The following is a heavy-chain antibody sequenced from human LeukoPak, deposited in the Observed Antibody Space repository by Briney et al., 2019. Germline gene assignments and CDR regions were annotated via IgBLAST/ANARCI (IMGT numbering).Heavy chain of an antibody. CDR1: GFTFSNYD. CDR2: IQYNGGYK. J-gene: IGHJ4*02. D-gene: IGHD1-26*01. Sequence: HPGGSLRLSCAASGFTFSNYDMHWVRQAPGKGLEWVAFIQYNGGYKYYADSVRGRFTISRDNSRSTLDLQMNSLTAEDTALYYCAKEWNSGSYSRGYLDYWGQGTLVTVSS. CDR3: AKEWNSGSYSRGYLDY. V-gene: IGHV3-30*02.